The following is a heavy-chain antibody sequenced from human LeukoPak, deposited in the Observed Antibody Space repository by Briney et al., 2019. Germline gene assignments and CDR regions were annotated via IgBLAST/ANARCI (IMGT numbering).Heavy chain of an antibody. CDR2: INHSGST. J-gene: IGHJ3*02. V-gene: IGHV4-34*01. CDR3: ASSYMGWLDAFDI. CDR1: GGSFSGYY. Sequence: PSETLSLTCAVYGGSFSGYYWSWIRQPPGKGLEWIGEINHSGSTNYNPSLKSRVTISVDTSKNQFSLKLSSVTAADTAVYYCASSYMGWLDAFDIWGQGTMVTVSS. D-gene: IGHD5-12*01.